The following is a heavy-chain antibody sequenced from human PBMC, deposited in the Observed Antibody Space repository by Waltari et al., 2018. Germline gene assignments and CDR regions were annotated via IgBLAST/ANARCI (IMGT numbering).Heavy chain of an antibody. J-gene: IGHJ4*02. D-gene: IGHD4-4*01. Sequence: QVQLQESGPGLVKPSQTLSLTCTVSGGSISSGSYYWSWIRQPAGKGLEWIGRIYTSGSTNYNPSLKSRVTISVYTSKNQFSLKLSSVTAADTAVYYCARSPGVTTYYFDYWGQGTLVTVSS. V-gene: IGHV4-61*02. CDR1: GGSISSGSYY. CDR3: ARSPGVTTYYFDY. CDR2: IYTSGST.